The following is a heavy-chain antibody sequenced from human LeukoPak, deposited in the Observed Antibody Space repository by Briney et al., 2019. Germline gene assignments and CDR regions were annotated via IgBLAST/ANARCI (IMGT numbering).Heavy chain of an antibody. J-gene: IGHJ4*02. Sequence: SETLSLTCTVPGGSISSSSYYWGWIRQPPGKGLEWIGSIYYSGSTYYNPSLKSRVTISVDTSKNQFSLKLSSVTAADTAVYYCARTGYCSSASCSVVKQWLVRVYFDYWGQGTLVTVSS. V-gene: IGHV4-39*01. CDR1: GGSISSSSYY. CDR2: IYYSGST. D-gene: IGHD2-2*01. CDR3: ARTGYCSSASCSVVKQWLVRVYFDY.